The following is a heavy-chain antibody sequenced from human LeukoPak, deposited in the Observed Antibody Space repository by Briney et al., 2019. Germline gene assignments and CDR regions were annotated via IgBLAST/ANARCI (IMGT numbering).Heavy chain of an antibody. D-gene: IGHD6-6*01. Sequence: ASVKVSCKTSGYSFTSYYLHWVRQAPGQGLEWMGVINPGGGSATYTQKFQGRVTMTRDTSTSTVYIDLSSLRSEDTAVYYCARDPFAYSTSSYFHHWGQGTLVTVSS. V-gene: IGHV1-46*01. CDR1: GYSFTSYY. CDR3: ARDPFAYSTSSYFHH. J-gene: IGHJ1*01. CDR2: INPGGGSA.